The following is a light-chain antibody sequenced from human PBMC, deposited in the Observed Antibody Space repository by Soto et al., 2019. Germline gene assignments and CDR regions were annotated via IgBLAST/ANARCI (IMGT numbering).Light chain of an antibody. CDR2: AAS. CDR3: IQDYNYPRT. CDR1: QGIRND. J-gene: IGKJ1*01. V-gene: IGKV1-6*01. Sequence: AIQMTQSPSSLSASVGDRVTITCRASQGIRNDLGWYQQKPGKVPKLLIYAASTLESGVPSRFSGSRSGTDFTLTISSLQPEDFATYYCIQDYNYPRTFGQGTKVEMK.